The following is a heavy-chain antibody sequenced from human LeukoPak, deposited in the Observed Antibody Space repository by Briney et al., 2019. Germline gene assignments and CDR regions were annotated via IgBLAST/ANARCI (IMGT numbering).Heavy chain of an antibody. CDR3: ARDPELWFGELRPSNPYYYYGMDV. CDR1: GFTFSSYS. J-gene: IGHJ6*02. D-gene: IGHD3-10*01. CDR2: ISSSSSYI. V-gene: IGHV3-21*01. Sequence: GSLRLSCAASGFTFSSYSMNWVRQAPGKGLEWVSSISSSSSYIYYADSVKGRFTISRDNAKNSLYLQVNSLRAEDTAVYYCARDPELWFGELRPSNPYYYYGMDVWGQGTTVTVSS.